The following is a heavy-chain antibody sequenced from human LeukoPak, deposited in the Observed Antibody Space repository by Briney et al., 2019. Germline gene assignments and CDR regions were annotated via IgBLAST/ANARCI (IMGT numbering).Heavy chain of an antibody. CDR1: GGSISSSSYY. J-gene: IGHJ6*02. Sequence: SETLSLTCTVSGGSISSSSYYWGWIRQPPGKGLEWIGSIYYSGSTYYNPSLKSRVTISVDTSKNQFSLKLSSVTAADTAVYYCARDLHEGMDVWGQGTTVTVSS. CDR2: IYYSGST. CDR3: ARDLHEGMDV. D-gene: IGHD4-11*01. V-gene: IGHV4-39*07.